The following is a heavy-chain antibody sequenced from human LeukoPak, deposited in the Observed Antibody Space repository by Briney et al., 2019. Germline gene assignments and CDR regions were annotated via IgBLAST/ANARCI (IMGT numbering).Heavy chain of an antibody. CDR3: AKDSVGATQYFDY. CDR2: INWSGGRL. D-gene: IGHD1-26*01. CDR1: GFTFDDYA. Sequence: GRSLRLSCAASGFTFDDYAMHWVRQAPGKGLEWVSGINWSGGRLGYADSVKGRFTISRDNAKNSLYLQMNSLRAEDTALYYCAKDSVGATQYFDYWGQGTLVTVSS. V-gene: IGHV3-9*01. J-gene: IGHJ4*02.